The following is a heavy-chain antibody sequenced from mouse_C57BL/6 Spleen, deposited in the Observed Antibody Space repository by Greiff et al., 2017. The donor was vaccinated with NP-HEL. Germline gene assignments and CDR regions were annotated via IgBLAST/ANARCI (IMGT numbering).Heavy chain of an antibody. V-gene: IGHV5-17*01. CDR2: ISSGSSTI. CDR1: GFTFSDYG. J-gene: IGHJ4*01. CDR3: ARAMITRAMDY. Sequence: EVQVVESGGGLVKPGGSLKLSCAASGFTFSDYGMHWVRQAPEKGLEWVAYISSGSSTIYYADTVKGRFTISRDNAKNTLFLQMTSLRSEDTAMYYCARAMITRAMDYWGQGTSVTVSS. D-gene: IGHD2-4*01.